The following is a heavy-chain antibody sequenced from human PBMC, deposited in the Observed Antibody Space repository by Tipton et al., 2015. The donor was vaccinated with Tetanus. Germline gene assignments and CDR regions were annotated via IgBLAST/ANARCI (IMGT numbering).Heavy chain of an antibody. V-gene: IGHV3-30-3*01. Sequence: SLRLSCAASGFTFRGYTVHWVRQAPGRGLEWVAFISEDGSTKFYADSLKGRFTISRDNSKNILYLQMNSLRAEDTAVYFCARVHTPGLLGRYPLDYWGQGTLVTVSS. CDR1: GFTFRGYT. J-gene: IGHJ4*02. CDR3: ARVHTPGLLGRYPLDY. CDR2: ISEDGSTK. D-gene: IGHD2-21*02.